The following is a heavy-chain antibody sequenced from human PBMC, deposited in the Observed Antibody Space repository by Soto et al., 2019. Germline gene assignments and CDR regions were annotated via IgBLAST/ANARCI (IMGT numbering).Heavy chain of an antibody. J-gene: IGHJ5*02. Sequence: QVQLEESGGGVVQPGRSLRLSCAASEFDFSNFAMHWVRQAPGKGLEWMAVISYDGDTQYYADSAKGRFTISRDNSKNTLYLQMNSLTTEDTAVDYCVRGKWIFALRSPFDPWGQGTLVRVSS. CDR1: EFDFSNFA. CDR2: ISYDGDTQ. D-gene: IGHD3-3*01. CDR3: VRGKWIFALRSPFDP. V-gene: IGHV3-30-3*01.